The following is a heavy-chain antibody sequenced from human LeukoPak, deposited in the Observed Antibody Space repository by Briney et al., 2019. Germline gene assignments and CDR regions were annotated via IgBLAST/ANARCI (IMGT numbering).Heavy chain of an antibody. CDR2: IYYSGST. D-gene: IGHD2-2*01. V-gene: IGHV4-61*01. CDR1: GGSVSSGSYY. Sequence: SETLSLTCTVSGGSVSSGSYYWSWIRQPPGKRLEWIGYIYYSGSTNYNPSLKSRVTISVDTSRNQFSLKLSSVTAADTAVYYCAGSAIINWFDPWGQGTLVTVSS. CDR3: AGSAIINWFDP. J-gene: IGHJ5*02.